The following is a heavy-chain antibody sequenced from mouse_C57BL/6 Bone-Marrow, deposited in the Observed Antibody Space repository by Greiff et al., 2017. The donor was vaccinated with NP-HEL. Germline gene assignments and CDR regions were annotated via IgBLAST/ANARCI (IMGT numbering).Heavy chain of an antibody. CDR3: ARRYRGLYYYAMDY. CDR1: GFTFSDYG. V-gene: IGHV5-17*01. Sequence: EVKLVESGGGFFQPGGSLKLSCAASGFTFSDYGMHWVRQAPEKGLEWVAYISSGSSTIYVADTVKGRFTITRDNAKNTLFLQMTSLRSEDTAMYYCARRYRGLYYYAMDYWGQGTSVTVSS. CDR2: ISSGSSTI. J-gene: IGHJ4*01. D-gene: IGHD2-12*01.